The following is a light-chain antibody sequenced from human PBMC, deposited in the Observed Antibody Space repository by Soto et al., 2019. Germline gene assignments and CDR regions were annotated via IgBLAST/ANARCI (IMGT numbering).Light chain of an antibody. Sequence: IVMTQSPATLSVSLGERATLSCRASQSINSNLAWYQQKPGQAPRLLMFRASIRAAGFPARFSGRGSGTEFNITISSLQSDDSAVYYCQQYNNWPRATFGGGTKVDIK. V-gene: IGKV3-15*01. CDR1: QSINSN. J-gene: IGKJ4*01. CDR3: QQYNNWPRAT. CDR2: RAS.